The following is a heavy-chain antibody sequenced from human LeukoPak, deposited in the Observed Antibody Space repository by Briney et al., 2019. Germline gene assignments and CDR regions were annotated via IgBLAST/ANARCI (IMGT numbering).Heavy chain of an antibody. CDR2: INHSGRT. D-gene: IGHD1-26*01. CDR3: ASGSGSYYHFDY. Sequence: SETLSLTCTVSRGSISSSNYYWGWIRQPPGKGLEWIGIINHSGRTYYKLSLKSRITISVDTSNNHFSLRLYSVTAADTAVYYCASGSGSYYHFDYWGQGTLVTVSS. CDR1: RGSISSSNYY. V-gene: IGHV4-39*02. J-gene: IGHJ4*02.